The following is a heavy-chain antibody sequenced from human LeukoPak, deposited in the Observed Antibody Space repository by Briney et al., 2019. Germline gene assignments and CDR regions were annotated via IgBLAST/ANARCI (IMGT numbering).Heavy chain of an antibody. Sequence: AGSLRLSCTASGLSLNSYAMSWVRQVPGKGLEWVSASSSSDDGKWYAESVRGRFTISRDTSKNTVYLQMNSLRVEDAGVYYCAKAPVTSCRGAFCYPFDYWGHGTLVTVSS. V-gene: IGHV3-23*01. CDR3: AKAPVTSCRGAFCYPFDY. CDR2: SSSSDDGK. CDR1: GLSLNSYA. J-gene: IGHJ4*01. D-gene: IGHD2-21*01.